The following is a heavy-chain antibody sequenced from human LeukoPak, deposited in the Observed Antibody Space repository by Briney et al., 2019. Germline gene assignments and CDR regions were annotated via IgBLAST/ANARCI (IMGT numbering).Heavy chain of an antibody. J-gene: IGHJ3*02. Sequence: SETLSLTCTVSGASISTYYWSWIRQPPGKGLEWIGYIYYSGSTNYNPSLKSRVTISVDTSKNQFSLKLSSVTAADTAVYYCARVLPYDAFDIWGQGTMVTVSS. V-gene: IGHV4-59*01. D-gene: IGHD1-26*01. CDR3: ARVLPYDAFDI. CDR1: GASISTYY. CDR2: IYYSGST.